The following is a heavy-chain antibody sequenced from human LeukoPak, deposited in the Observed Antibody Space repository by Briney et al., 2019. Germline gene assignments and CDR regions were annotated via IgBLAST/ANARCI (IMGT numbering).Heavy chain of an antibody. Sequence: SETLSLTCTVSGGSISSYYWSWIRQPAGKGLEWIGRIYTSGSTNYNPSLKSRVTMSVDTSKNQFSLKLSSVTAADTAVYYCARETPGAKTHYDAFDIWGQGTMVTVSS. D-gene: IGHD4-17*01. J-gene: IGHJ3*02. V-gene: IGHV4-4*07. CDR1: GGSISSYY. CDR3: ARETPGAKTHYDAFDI. CDR2: IYTSGST.